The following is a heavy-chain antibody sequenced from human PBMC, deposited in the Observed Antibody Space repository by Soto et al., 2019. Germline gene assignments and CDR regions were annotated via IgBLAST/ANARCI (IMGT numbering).Heavy chain of an antibody. V-gene: IGHV3-73*02. Sequence: EVQLVESGGGLVQPGGSLKLSCAASGFTFSGSAMHWVRQASGKGLEWVGRIRSKANSYATAYAASVKGRFTISRDDSTNTAYLQMNSLKTEDTAVYYCTSSPHITMVRGVTDVWGQGTTVTVSS. D-gene: IGHD3-10*01. J-gene: IGHJ6*02. CDR2: IRSKANSYAT. CDR3: TSSPHITMVRGVTDV. CDR1: GFTFSGSA.